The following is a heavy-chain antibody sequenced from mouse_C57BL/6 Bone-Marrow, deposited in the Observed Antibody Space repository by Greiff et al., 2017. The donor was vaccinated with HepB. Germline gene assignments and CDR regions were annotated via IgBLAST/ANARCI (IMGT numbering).Heavy chain of an antibody. J-gene: IGHJ2*01. CDR2: ISSGGSYT. D-gene: IGHD1-1*01. CDR3: ARRKNYYGCFDY. Sequence: EVQLVESGGDLVKPGGSLKLSCAASGFTFSSYGMSWVRQTPDKRLEWVATISSGGSYTYYPDSVKGRFTISRDNAKNTLYLQMSSLKSEDTAMYYCARRKNYYGCFDYWGQGTTLTVSS. CDR1: GFTFSSYG. V-gene: IGHV5-6*01.